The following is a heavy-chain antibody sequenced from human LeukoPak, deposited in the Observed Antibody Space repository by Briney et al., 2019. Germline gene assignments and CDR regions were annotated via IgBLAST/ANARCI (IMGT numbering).Heavy chain of an antibody. D-gene: IGHD5-24*01. V-gene: IGHV4-34*01. J-gene: IGHJ4*02. CDR1: GGAFSGCY. CDR3: ARGGEMVTSMFDY. Sequence: SETLSLTSSVDGGAFSGCYWNWMRQPPRPGREWIGEINHSGSSDYNPSLKCRVTVSVDTSKNQFSLKLSSVTAADTAVYYGARGGEMVTSMFDYWGQGTLVTVSS. CDR2: INHSGSS.